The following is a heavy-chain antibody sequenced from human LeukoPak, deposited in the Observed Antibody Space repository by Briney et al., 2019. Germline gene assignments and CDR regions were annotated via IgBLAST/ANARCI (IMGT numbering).Heavy chain of an antibody. V-gene: IGHV1-18*01. CDR3: AREGTAGRYYFDY. D-gene: IGHD3-10*01. J-gene: IGHJ4*02. Sequence: ASVKVSCKASGYTFSSHGITWVRQAPGQGLEGMGWISANNGNTTYAQKLQGRVTVTTDTSTSIAYMELRSLRSDDTAVYYCAREGTAGRYYFDYWGQGTLVTVSS. CDR1: GYTFSSHG. CDR2: ISANNGNT.